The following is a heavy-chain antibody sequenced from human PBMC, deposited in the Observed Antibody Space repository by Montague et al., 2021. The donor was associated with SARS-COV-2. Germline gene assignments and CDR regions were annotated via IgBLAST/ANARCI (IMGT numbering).Heavy chain of an antibody. Sequence: SEILSLTCAVYGGSFSGYNWGWVRQSPGKGLEWIGQINDSGGTKYNPSLKSRVTISLDTSKNQFSLKLSSVTAADTAVYHCARGVPGYWGQGTLVTVSS. CDR2: INDSGGT. V-gene: IGHV4-34*01. CDR3: ARGVPGY. D-gene: IGHD4/OR15-4a*01. J-gene: IGHJ4*02. CDR1: GGSFSGYN.